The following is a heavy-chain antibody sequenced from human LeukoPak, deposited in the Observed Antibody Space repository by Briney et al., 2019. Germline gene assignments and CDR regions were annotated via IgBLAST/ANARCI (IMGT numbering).Heavy chain of an antibody. Sequence: ASVKVSCKASGYTFTSYAMHWVRQAPGQRLEWMGWINAGNGNTKYSQKFQGRVTITRDTSASTAYMELSSLRSEDTAVYYCARRDGYHDAFDIWGQGTMVTVSS. CDR1: GYTFTSYA. V-gene: IGHV1-3*01. CDR2: INAGNGNT. J-gene: IGHJ3*02. D-gene: IGHD5-24*01. CDR3: ARRDGYHDAFDI.